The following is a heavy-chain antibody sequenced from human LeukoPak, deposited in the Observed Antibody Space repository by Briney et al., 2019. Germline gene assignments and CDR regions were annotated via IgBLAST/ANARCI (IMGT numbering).Heavy chain of an antibody. Sequence: GGSLRLSCAASGFTFSSYGMSWVRQALGKGLEWVSAISGSGGSTYYADSVKGRFTISRDNSKNTLYLQMNSLRAEDTAVYYCAKPPLSSKVAAGPPDYWGQGTLVTVSS. CDR3: AKPPLSSKVAAGPPDY. CDR1: GFTFSSYG. V-gene: IGHV3-23*01. J-gene: IGHJ4*02. CDR2: ISGSGGST. D-gene: IGHD6-13*01.